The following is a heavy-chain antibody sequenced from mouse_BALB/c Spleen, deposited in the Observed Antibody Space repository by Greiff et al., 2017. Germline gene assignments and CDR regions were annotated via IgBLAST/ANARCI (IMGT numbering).Heavy chain of an antibody. D-gene: IGHD1-1*01. CDR3: ARFRYYYGSSYHWYFDV. CDR1: GFSLTGYG. V-gene: IGHV2-6-7*01. J-gene: IGHJ1*01. CDR2: IWGDGST. Sequence: QVQLQQSGPGLVAPSQSLSITCTVSGFSLTGYGVNWVRQPPGKGLEWLGMIWGDGSTDYNSALKSRLSISKDNSKSQVFLKMNSLQTDDTARYYCARFRYYYGSSYHWYFDVWGAGTTVTVSS.